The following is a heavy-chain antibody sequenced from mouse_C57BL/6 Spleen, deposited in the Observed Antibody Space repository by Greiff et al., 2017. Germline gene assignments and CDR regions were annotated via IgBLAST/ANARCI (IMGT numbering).Heavy chain of an antibody. Sequence: QVQLKQPGTELVKPGASVKLSCKASGYTFTSYWMHWVKQRPGQGLEWIGNINPSNGGTNYNEKFKSKATLTVDKSSSTAYMQLSSLTSEDSAVYYCARGDYSNYGGYFDVWGTGTTVTVSS. J-gene: IGHJ1*03. D-gene: IGHD2-5*01. V-gene: IGHV1-53*01. CDR3: ARGDYSNYGGYFDV. CDR1: GYTFTSYW. CDR2: INPSNGGT.